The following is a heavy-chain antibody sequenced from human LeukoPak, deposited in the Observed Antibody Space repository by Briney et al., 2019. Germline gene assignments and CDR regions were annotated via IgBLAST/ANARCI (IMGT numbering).Heavy chain of an antibody. CDR1: GYTFTSYD. D-gene: IGHD3-9*01. CDR3: ARGNFREVFPYGLDI. V-gene: IGHV1-8*01. CDR2: MNPNSGNT. J-gene: IGHJ3*02. Sequence: ASVKVSCKASGYTFTSYDINWVRQATGQGLEWMGWMNPNSGNTGYAQKFQDRVTMTRNTSISTAYMELSSLRSEDTAVYYCARGNFREVFPYGLDIWGQGTMVTVSS.